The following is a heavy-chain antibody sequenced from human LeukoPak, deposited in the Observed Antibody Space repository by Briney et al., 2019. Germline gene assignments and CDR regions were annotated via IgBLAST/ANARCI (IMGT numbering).Heavy chain of an antibody. V-gene: IGHV1-46*01. CDR1: GYTFTSYY. J-gene: IGHJ3*02. CDR2: INPSGGST. CDR3: ARDQSPSYDSSGPDAFDI. Sequence: ASVKVSCKASGYTFTSYYMHWVRQAPGQGLEWMGIINPSGGSTSYAQKFQGRVTMTRDTSTSTVYMELSSLRSEDTAVYYCARDQSPSYDSSGPDAFDIWGQGTMVTVSS. D-gene: IGHD3-22*01.